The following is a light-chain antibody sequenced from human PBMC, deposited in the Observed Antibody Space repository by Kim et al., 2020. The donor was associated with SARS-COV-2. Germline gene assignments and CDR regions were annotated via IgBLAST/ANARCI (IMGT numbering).Light chain of an antibody. V-gene: IGKV3-15*01. CDR1: QSVSSN. J-gene: IGKJ4*01. CDR3: QQYNNWLT. CDR2: GAS. Sequence: SVSQGERATLSCRARQSVSSNLAWYQQKPGQAPRLLIYGASTRATGIPARFSGSGSGTEFTLTISSLQSEDFAVYYCQQYNNWLTFGGGTKVDIK.